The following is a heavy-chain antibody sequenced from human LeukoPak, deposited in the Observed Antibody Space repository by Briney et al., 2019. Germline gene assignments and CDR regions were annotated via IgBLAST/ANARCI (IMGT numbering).Heavy chain of an antibody. V-gene: IGHV3-64D*09. D-gene: IGHD6-13*01. CDR3: VICIAAAGSFDY. CDR2: ISTDGGST. J-gene: IGHJ4*02. CDR1: GFTFSSYA. Sequence: GGSLRLSCSASGFTFSSYAIHWVRQAPGRGLEYVSAISTDGGSTYYADSVKGRFTTSRDNSKTTLYLQMSSLRAEDTAVYYCVICIAAAGSFDYWGQGTLVTVSS.